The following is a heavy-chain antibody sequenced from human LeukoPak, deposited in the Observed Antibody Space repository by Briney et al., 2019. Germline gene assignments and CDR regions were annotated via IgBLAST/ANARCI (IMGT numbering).Heavy chain of an antibody. CDR2: ISGSGGST. V-gene: IGHV3-23*01. D-gene: IGHD3-10*01. Sequence: AETLSLSCPSSKSAFRGKAMSLGGRRISKRKKWVSAISGSGGSTYYADSVKGRFTISRDNSKNTLYLQMNSLRAEDTAVYYCAKAIYYGPTGYYYGMDVWGQGTTVTVSS. CDR1: KSAFRGKA. J-gene: IGHJ6*02. CDR3: AKAIYYGPTGYYYGMDV.